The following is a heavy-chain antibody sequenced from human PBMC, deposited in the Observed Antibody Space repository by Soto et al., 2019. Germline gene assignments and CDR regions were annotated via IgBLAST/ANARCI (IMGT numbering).Heavy chain of an antibody. D-gene: IGHD3-22*01. CDR1: GFTFSSYW. J-gene: IGHJ3*02. CDR2: IKEDGSEK. CDR3: ARYYDGSGNSDAFDI. Sequence: GSLRLSCAATGFTFSSYWMTWVRQAPGKGLEWVTNIKEDGSEKYYVDSVKGRFTISRDNAKNSLYLEMNSLRAEDTAIYYCARYYDGSGNSDAFDIWGQGTMVTVSS. V-gene: IGHV3-7*03.